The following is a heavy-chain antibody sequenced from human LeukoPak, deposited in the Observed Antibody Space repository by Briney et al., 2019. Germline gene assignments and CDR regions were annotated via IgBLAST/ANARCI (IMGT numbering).Heavy chain of an antibody. CDR2: ISGGSSAI. CDR3: ARDWAYYDNLTGYYKYSIGY. CDR1: GFTFSSYS. V-gene: IGHV3-21*01. D-gene: IGHD3-9*01. Sequence: GGSLRLSCAVSGFTFSSYSMNWVRQAPGKGLEWVSSISGGSSAIYYADSLKGRFTISRDNAKNSLFLQMNSLRAEDTAVYYCARDWAYYDNLTGYYKYSIGYWGQGTLVTVSS. J-gene: IGHJ4*02.